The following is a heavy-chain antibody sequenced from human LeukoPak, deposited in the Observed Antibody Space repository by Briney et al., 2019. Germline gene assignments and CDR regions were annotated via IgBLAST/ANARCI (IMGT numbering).Heavy chain of an antibody. V-gene: IGHV1-24*01. CDR3: ATIIMVRAIITLHYFDT. Sequence: ASVKVSCKVSGYTLTELSMHWVRQAPGKGLEWMGGFDPEDGETIYAQKFQGRVTMTEDTSIDTAYMELSSLRSEDTAVYYCATIIMVRAIITLHYFDTWGQGTLVTVSS. D-gene: IGHD3-10*01. CDR1: GYTLTELS. J-gene: IGHJ4*02. CDR2: FDPEDGET.